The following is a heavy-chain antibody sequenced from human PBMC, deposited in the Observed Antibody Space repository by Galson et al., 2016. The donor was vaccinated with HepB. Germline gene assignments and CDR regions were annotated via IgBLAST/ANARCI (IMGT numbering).Heavy chain of an antibody. CDR1: GVSLNTRGVG. Sequence: PALVKPTQTLTLTCTFSGVSLNTRGVGVGWIRQPPGKALEWLALIYWDNDKKYRESMTTRLTITKYTSRNQVVLTMTHMDPVATGTYYCVHRRKDDPGPVWSIIFDHWGQGARVTVSS. D-gene: IGHD5-24*01. CDR2: IYWDNDK. CDR3: VHRRKDDPGPVWSIIFDH. J-gene: IGHJ5*02. V-gene: IGHV2-5*02.